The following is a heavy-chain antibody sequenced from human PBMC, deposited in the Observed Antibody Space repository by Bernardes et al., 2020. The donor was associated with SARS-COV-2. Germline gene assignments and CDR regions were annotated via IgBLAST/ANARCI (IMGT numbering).Heavy chain of an antibody. J-gene: IGHJ6*02. CDR3: ARELPFLYYGLDV. V-gene: IGHV3-11*01. Sequence: GGSLRLSCAASGFIFSDYYMSWIRQAPGKGLEWVSYISSSGTTIYYADSVKGRFTISRNNARNSLYLQMNSLRAEDTAIYYCARELPFLYYGLDVWGQGTTVTASS. D-gene: IGHD3-3*01. CDR1: GFIFSDYY. CDR2: ISSSGTTI.